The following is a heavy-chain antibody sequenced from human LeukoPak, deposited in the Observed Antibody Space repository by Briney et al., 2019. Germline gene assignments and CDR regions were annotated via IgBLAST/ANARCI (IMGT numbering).Heavy chain of an antibody. J-gene: IGHJ4*02. V-gene: IGHV4-59*01. CDR2: VYYSGST. Sequence: PSETLSLTCTVSGGSISSYYWSWIRQPPGKGLEWIGYVYYSGSTNYNPSLKSRVTISVDTSKNQFSLKLTSVTAADTAVYYCARGDSGSFSQFDCWGQGILVTVSS. D-gene: IGHD1-26*01. CDR3: ARGDSGSFSQFDC. CDR1: GGSISSYY.